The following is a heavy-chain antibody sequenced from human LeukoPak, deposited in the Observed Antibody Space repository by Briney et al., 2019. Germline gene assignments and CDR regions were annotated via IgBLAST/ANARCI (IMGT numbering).Heavy chain of an antibody. J-gene: IGHJ4*02. CDR3: TREIRYFDWFQADY. V-gene: IGHV3-49*04. CDR2: IRSKAYGGTA. Sequence: GGSLRLSCAASGFTFSSYWMHWVRQAPGKGLEGVGFIRSKAYGGTAEYAASVKGRFTISRDDSKSVAYLQMDSLKTEDTAVYYCTREIRYFDWFQADYWGQGTLVTVSS. D-gene: IGHD3-9*01. CDR1: GFTFSSYW.